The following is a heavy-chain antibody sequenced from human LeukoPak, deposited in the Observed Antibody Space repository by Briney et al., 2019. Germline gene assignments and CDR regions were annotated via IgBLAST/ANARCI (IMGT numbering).Heavy chain of an antibody. V-gene: IGHV3-30-3*01. CDR1: GFTFSSYA. CDR2: ISYDGSNK. D-gene: IGHD6-13*01. J-gene: IGHJ4*02. CDR3: ASGGGIAAAGYY. Sequence: GGSLRLSCAASGFTFSSYAMHWVRQAPGKGLEWVAVISYDGSNKYYADSVKGRFTISRDNSKNTLYLQMNSLRAEDTAVYYCASGGGIAAAGYYWGQGTLVTVSS.